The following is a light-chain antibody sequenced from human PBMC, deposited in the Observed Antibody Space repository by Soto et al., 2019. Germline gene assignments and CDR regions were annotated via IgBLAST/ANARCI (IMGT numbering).Light chain of an antibody. CDR2: DAS. Sequence: EIVLTQSPGTLSVSPGEIATLSFCASQSVSSSYLAWYQQKPGQAPRLLIYDASNRATGIPARFSGSGSGTDFTLTISSLEPEDFAVYYCQQRSNWPTFGQGTRLEIK. V-gene: IGKV3-11*01. J-gene: IGKJ5*01. CDR3: QQRSNWPT. CDR1: QSVSSSY.